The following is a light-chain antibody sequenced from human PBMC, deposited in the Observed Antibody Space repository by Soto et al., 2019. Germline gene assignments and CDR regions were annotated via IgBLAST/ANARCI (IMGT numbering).Light chain of an antibody. Sequence: EIVLTQSPGTLSLSPGERATLSCRASQSVSSSYLAWYQQKPGQAPRLLIYGASSRATGIPDRFSGSGSGTAFTLTISGLEPEEFAVYSCQQYGSSPRTFGHGTKVEIK. V-gene: IGKV3-20*01. CDR2: GAS. CDR3: QQYGSSPRT. J-gene: IGKJ1*01. CDR1: QSVSSSY.